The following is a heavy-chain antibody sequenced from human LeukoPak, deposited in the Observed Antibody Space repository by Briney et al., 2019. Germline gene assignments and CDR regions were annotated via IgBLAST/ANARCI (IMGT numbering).Heavy chain of an antibody. CDR3: TTGVRGD. CDR1: GFTFSSYG. Sequence: GRSLRLSCAASGFTFSSYGMHWVRQAPGKGLEWVGRITSKTDGGTTDYAAPVKGRFTISRDDSKNMLYLQMNSLKTEDTAVYYCTTGVRGDWGQGTLVTVSS. V-gene: IGHV3-15*01. D-gene: IGHD3-10*01. J-gene: IGHJ4*02. CDR2: ITSKTDGGTT.